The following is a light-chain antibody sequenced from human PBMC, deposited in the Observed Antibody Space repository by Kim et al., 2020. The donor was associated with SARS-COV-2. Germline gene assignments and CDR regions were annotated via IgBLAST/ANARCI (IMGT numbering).Light chain of an antibody. Sequence: IVLTQSPATLSVSPGERATLPCRASQSISVNLAWYQQKPGQAPRLLIHDASTRATGIPARFSGSGSGTEFTLTISSLQSEDSAVYYCQQFNDWYSFGQGTKLEI. CDR3: QQFNDWYS. V-gene: IGKV3-15*01. CDR1: QSISVN. J-gene: IGKJ2*03. CDR2: DAS.